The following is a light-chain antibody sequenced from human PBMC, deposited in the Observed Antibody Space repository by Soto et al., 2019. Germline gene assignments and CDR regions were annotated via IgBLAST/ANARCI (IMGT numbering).Light chain of an antibody. CDR1: QSVSSNY. J-gene: IGKJ1*01. CDR2: GAS. CDR3: QQYGGSPPQT. Sequence: EVVLTQCRGILYISPGERDTLSCRASQSVSSNYLAWYQQKPGQAPRLLIHGASSRATGIPDRFSGSGSGTDFTLIISRLEPEDFAVYYCQQYGGSPPQTLGQGTKVDIK. V-gene: IGKV3-20*01.